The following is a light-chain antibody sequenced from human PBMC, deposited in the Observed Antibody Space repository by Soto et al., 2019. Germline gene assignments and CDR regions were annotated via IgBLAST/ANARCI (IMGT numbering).Light chain of an antibody. Sequence: DIQMTQSPSSLSASVGDTVTITCRASQGINDFLAWFQQKPGKAPKPLISAASSLQSGVPSKFSGSGSDRDFTLTISRLQPEDSETYYCQQYHSYPVTFGGGTKVEIK. V-gene: IGKV1-16*02. CDR3: QQYHSYPVT. CDR2: AAS. J-gene: IGKJ4*01. CDR1: QGINDF.